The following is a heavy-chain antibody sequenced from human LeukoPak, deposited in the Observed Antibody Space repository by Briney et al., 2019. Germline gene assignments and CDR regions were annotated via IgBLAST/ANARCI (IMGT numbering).Heavy chain of an antibody. CDR1: GGSFSGYY. J-gene: IGHJ4*02. D-gene: IGHD2-8*02. CDR3: ARGSTLLYFDY. Sequence: SETLSLTCAVYGGSFSGYYWSWIRQPPGKGLEWIGEINHSGSTNYNPSLKSRVTISVDTSKNQFSLKLSSVTAADTAVYYCARGSTLLYFDYWGQGTLVTVSS. CDR2: INHSGST. V-gene: IGHV4-34*01.